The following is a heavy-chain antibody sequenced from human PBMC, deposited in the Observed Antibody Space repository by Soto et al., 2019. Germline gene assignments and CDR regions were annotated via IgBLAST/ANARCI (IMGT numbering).Heavy chain of an antibody. CDR1: GFNLNTFA. CDR2: ISYEGSKK. Sequence: PGGSLRLSCAASGFNLNTFAIHWVRQAPDKGLEWAAVISYEGSKKFYADSVKGRFTISRDNSRNTVYLQMNSLRPEDTAVYYCARPMNFCGGDCPGFDIWGQGTTVTVSS. CDR3: ARPMNFCGGDCPGFDI. D-gene: IGHD2-21*02. V-gene: IGHV3-30-3*01. J-gene: IGHJ3*02.